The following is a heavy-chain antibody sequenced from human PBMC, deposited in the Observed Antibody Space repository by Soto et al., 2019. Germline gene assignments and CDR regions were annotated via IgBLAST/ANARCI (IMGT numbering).Heavy chain of an antibody. D-gene: IGHD3-16*02. CDR1: GGSISSYY. Sequence: SETLSLTGTVSGGSISSYYCSWIRQPAWKGLEWIGRIYTSGSTNYNPSLKSRVTMSVDTSKNQFSLKLSSVTAADTDVYYCATSGTYYDYVWGSYRNQPPDYFGQVTLVTFSS. V-gene: IGHV4-4*07. CDR3: ATSGTYYDYVWGSYRNQPPDY. CDR2: IYTSGST. J-gene: IGHJ4*02.